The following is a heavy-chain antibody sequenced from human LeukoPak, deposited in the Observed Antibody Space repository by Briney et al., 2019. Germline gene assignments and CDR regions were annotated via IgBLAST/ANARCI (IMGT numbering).Heavy chain of an antibody. Sequence: GGSLRLSCAASGFTFSSYSMNWVHQAPGKGLEWVSSISSSSSYIYYADSVRGRFTISGDNAKNSLYLQMNSLRAEDTAVYHCARSQHYYDSSGYFLVYWGQGTLVTVSS. CDR3: ARSQHYYDSSGYFLVY. J-gene: IGHJ4*02. CDR1: GFTFSSYS. CDR2: ISSSSSYI. D-gene: IGHD3-22*01. V-gene: IGHV3-21*01.